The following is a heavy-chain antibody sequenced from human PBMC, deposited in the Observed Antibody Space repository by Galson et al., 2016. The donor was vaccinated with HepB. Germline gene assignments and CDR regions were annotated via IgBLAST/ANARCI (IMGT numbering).Heavy chain of an antibody. CDR3: ARSLGYCSVGSCRPSDY. CDR1: GYTFTSYG. CDR2: ISAYNGNT. V-gene: IGHV1-18*01. J-gene: IGHJ4*02. D-gene: IGHD2-15*01. Sequence: SVKVSCKASGYTFTSYGISWVRQAPGQGLEWMGWISAYNGNTNYAQKLQGRVTMTTDTSTSTAYMELRSLRYDDTAVYYCARSLGYCSVGSCRPSDYWGQGTLVTVSS.